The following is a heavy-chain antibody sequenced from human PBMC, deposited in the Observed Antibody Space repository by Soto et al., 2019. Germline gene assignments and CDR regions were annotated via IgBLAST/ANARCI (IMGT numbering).Heavy chain of an antibody. CDR3: ARDRGPSSGYYPYWFDP. Sequence: SVKVSCKASGYTFTSYAMHWVRQAPGQRLEWMGGIIPIFGTANYAQKFQGRVTITADESTSTAYMELSSLRSEDTAVYYCARDRGPSSGYYPYWFDPWGQGTLVTVSP. J-gene: IGHJ5*02. CDR2: IIPIFGTA. V-gene: IGHV1-69*13. D-gene: IGHD3-22*01. CDR1: GYTFTSYA.